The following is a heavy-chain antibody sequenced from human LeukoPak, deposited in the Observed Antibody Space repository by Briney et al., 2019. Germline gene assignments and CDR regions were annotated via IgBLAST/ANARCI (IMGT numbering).Heavy chain of an antibody. Sequence: ASETLSLTCTVSGYSISSGYYWGWIRQPPGKELEWIGSIYHSGSTYYNPSLKSRVTISVDTSKNQFSLKLSSVTAADTAVYYCARERGYSGYDRGYYYYYMDVWGKGTTVTVSS. J-gene: IGHJ6*03. CDR1: GYSISSGYY. CDR2: IYHSGST. CDR3: ARERGYSGYDRGYYYYYMDV. D-gene: IGHD5-12*01. V-gene: IGHV4-38-2*02.